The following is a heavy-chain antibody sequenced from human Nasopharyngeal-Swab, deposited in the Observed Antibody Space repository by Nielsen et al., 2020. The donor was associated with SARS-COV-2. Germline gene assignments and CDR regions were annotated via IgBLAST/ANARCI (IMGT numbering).Heavy chain of an antibody. V-gene: IGHV3-21*01. J-gene: IGHJ6*02. Sequence: GGSLRLSCAASGFTFSSYSMNWVRQAPGKGLEWVSSISRSSSYIYYADPVKGRFTISRDNAKNSLYLQMNSLRAEDTAVYYCARINRPYYDFWSGLTPPGIGYYYYYGMDVWGQGTTVTVSS. CDR2: ISRSSSYI. CDR3: ARINRPYYDFWSGLTPPGIGYYYYYGMDV. CDR1: GFTFSSYS. D-gene: IGHD3-3*01.